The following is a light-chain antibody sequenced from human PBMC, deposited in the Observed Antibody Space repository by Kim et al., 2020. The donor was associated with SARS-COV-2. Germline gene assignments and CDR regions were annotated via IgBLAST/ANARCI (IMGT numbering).Light chain of an antibody. J-gene: IGKJ1*01. Sequence: ASVEDRVTSTCRASQGIRKDLGWYQQRPGKAPKLLIYAASSLQSGVPSRFSGSGSGTDFTLTISSLQPEDFATYYCLQDYNYPPTFGQGTKVDIK. CDR3: LQDYNYPPT. V-gene: IGKV1-6*01. CDR1: QGIRKD. CDR2: AAS.